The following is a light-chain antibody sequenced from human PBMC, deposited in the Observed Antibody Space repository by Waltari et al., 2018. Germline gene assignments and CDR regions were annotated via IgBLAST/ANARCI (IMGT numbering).Light chain of an antibody. V-gene: IGLV2-23*02. J-gene: IGLJ1*01. CDR1: SRDVGSSNL. CDR3: CSYAGSSTPYV. Sequence: QSALTQPASVSGSPGQSIPIPCTGPSRDVGSSNLVSWYQQHPGKAPKLMIYEVSKRPSGVSNRFSGSKSGNTASLTISGLQAEDEADYYCCSYAGSSTPYVFGTGTKVTVL. CDR2: EVS.